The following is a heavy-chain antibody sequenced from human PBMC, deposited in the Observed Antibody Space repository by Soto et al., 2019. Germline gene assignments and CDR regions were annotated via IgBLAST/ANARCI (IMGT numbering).Heavy chain of an antibody. V-gene: IGHV4-34*01. D-gene: IGHD3-10*01. Sequence: KQSQTLSLTCAVYGGSFSGYYWSWIRQPPGKGLEWIGEINHSGSTNYNPSLKSRVTISVDTAKNQFSLKLSSVTAADTAVYYCARAVRRITMVRGVIIRLSGFDPWGQGTLVTVSS. J-gene: IGHJ5*02. CDR3: ARAVRRITMVRGVIIRLSGFDP. CDR1: GGSFSGYY. CDR2: INHSGST.